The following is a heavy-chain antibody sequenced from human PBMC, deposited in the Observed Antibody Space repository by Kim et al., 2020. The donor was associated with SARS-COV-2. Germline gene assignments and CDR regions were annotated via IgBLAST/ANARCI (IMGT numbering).Heavy chain of an antibody. V-gene: IGHV4-34*01. CDR2: IKHGGST. D-gene: IGHD7-27*01. Sequence: SETLSLTCAVYGGSFSGYYWSWIRQPPGKGLEWVGEIKHGGSTNYNPSPKTRATRSVDTSKNQLSRKLSSVTAADTAVNYYGRSVESRKNWGRYCDLWGR. CDR1: GGSFSGYY. J-gene: IGHJ2*01. CDR3: GRSVESRKNWGRYCDL.